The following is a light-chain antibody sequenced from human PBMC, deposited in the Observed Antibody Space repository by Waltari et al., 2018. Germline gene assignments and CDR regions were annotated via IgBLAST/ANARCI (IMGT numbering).Light chain of an antibody. CDR2: DAS. CDR1: QSIGSA. J-gene: IGKJ4*01. V-gene: IGKV3-15*01. CDR3: QQYNEWPPLT. Sequence: EIVMTQSPATLSVSPGDGVTLSCRASQSIGSALAWYQLRPGQPPRLLIHDASIRATDIPARFSGHGSGTEFTLTISSLQSEDFAVYYCQQYNEWPPLTFGGGTKVDVK.